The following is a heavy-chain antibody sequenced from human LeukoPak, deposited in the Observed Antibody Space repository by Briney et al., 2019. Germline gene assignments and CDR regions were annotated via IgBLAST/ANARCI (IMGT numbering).Heavy chain of an antibody. D-gene: IGHD3-22*01. CDR1: GFTFSSYA. Sequence: GGSLRLSCAASGFTFSSYAMSWVRQAPGKGLEWVSAISGSGGSTYYADSVKGRFTISRDNSKNTLHLQMNSLRAEDTAVYYCAKALDYYDSSGYYDYWGQGTLVTVSS. V-gene: IGHV3-23*01. CDR2: ISGSGGST. J-gene: IGHJ4*02. CDR3: AKALDYYDSSGYYDY.